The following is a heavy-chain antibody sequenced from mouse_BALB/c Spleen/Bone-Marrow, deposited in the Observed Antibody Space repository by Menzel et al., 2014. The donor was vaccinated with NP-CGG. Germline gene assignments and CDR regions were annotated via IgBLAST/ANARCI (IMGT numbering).Heavy chain of an antibody. CDR3: ARENHGSSPAY. V-gene: IGHV1S135*01. CDR1: GYAFTSYN. CDR2: IDPYNGGT. D-gene: IGHD1-1*01. Sequence: VQLQQSGPELVKPGASVKVSCKASGYAFTSYNMYWVKQSHGKSLEWIGHIDPYNGGTSYNQKFKGKATLTVDKSSSTAYMNLNSLTSEDSAVYYCARENHGSSPAYWGQGTLVTVSA. J-gene: IGHJ3*01.